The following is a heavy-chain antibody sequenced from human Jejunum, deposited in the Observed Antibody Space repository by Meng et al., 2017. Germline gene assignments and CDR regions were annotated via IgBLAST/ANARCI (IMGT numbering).Heavy chain of an antibody. V-gene: IGHV3-64*01. J-gene: IGHJ4*02. CDR1: GFIFSDYS. D-gene: IGHD6-19*01. Sequence: GESLKISCAASGFIFSDYSMHWVRQAPGTGLEYVSAINGDGISTYYGNSVRGRFTISRDNSKNTLYLQMGSLRAEDMAVYYCVRVGSGYDYWGQGTLVTVSS. CDR3: VRVGSGYDY. CDR2: INGDGIST.